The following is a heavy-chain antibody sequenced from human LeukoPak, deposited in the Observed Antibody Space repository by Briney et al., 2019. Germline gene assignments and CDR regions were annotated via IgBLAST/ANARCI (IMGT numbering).Heavy chain of an antibody. V-gene: IGHV3-23*01. D-gene: IGHD6-19*01. CDR2: ISGSGGST. CDR1: GFTFSNYA. Sequence: GGSLRLSCAASGFTFSNYAMSWVRQAPGKGLEWVSAISGSGGSTYYADSVKGRFTISRDNSKNTLYLQMNSLRAEDTAVYFCAKADSSGWYKAYDYWGQGTLVTVSS. CDR3: AKADSSGWYKAYDY. J-gene: IGHJ4*02.